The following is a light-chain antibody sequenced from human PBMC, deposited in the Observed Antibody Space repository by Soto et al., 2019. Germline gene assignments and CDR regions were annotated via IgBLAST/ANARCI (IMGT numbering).Light chain of an antibody. J-gene: IGKJ2*01. Sequence: DIQMTQSPSSLSASVGDRVTIACRASQSIITYLNWYQQKPGRAPKLLIYAASTLQSWVPSRFSGSGYGSDFTLTINSLQPEDFATYYCQQSYSTPRTFGQGTKLEVK. CDR3: QQSYSTPRT. V-gene: IGKV1-39*01. CDR2: AAS. CDR1: QSIITY.